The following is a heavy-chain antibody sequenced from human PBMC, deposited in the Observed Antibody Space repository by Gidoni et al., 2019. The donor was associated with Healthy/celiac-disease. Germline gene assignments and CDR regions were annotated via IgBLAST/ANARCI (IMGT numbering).Heavy chain of an antibody. D-gene: IGHD4-17*01. V-gene: IGHV1-69*06. CDR1: GGTFRSYA. CDR3: ARTRGDYVVDWDFDL. CDR2: IIPIFGTA. J-gene: IGHJ2*01. Sequence: QVQLVQSGAEVKKPGSSVKVSCKAFGGTFRSYAISWGRQDPGKGLEWMGGIIPIFGTANYAQKVQGRVTITADKSTSTAYMELSRLRSEDKAVEYCARTRGDYVVDWDFDLWGRGTLVTVSS.